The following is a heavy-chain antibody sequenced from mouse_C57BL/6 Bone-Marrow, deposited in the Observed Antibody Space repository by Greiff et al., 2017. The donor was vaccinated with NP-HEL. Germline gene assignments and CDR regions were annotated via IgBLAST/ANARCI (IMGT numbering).Heavy chain of an antibody. D-gene: IGHD4-1*01. CDR2: ISNGGGST. V-gene: IGHV5-12*01. Sequence: EVKVVESGGGLVQPGGSLKLSCAASGFTFSDYYMYWVRQTPEKRLEWVAYISNGGGSTYYPDTVKGRFTISRDNAKNTLYLQMSRLKSEDTAMYYCARHGELGPWYFDVWGTGTTVTVSS. J-gene: IGHJ1*03. CDR3: ARHGELGPWYFDV. CDR1: GFTFSDYY.